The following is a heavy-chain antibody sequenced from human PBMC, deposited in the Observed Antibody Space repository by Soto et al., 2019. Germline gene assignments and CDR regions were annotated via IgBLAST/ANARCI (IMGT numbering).Heavy chain of an antibody. D-gene: IGHD3-22*01. CDR1: GFSLSNARMG. Sequence: QVTLKESGPVLVKPTETLTLTCTVSGFSLSNARMGVSWIRQPPGKALEWLAHIYSNDEKSYSTSLKSRLTISKDTPKSQVGLTMPNMDPVDTATYYCARIRVYYDSSGPTPRMGYFDLWGRGTLVTVSS. J-gene: IGHJ2*01. CDR2: IYSNDEK. V-gene: IGHV2-26*01. CDR3: ARIRVYYDSSGPTPRMGYFDL.